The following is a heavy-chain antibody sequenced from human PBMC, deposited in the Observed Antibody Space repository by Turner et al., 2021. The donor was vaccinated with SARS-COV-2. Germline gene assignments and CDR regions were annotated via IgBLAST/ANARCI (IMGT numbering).Heavy chain of an antibody. CDR2: INPNSGGT. V-gene: IGHV1-2*02. CDR1: GYTFTGYY. Sequence: VRLVQSGAEVKKPGASVTVSCQASGYTFTGYYMHWVRPARGQGLEWMGWINPNSGGTNYAQKFQGRVTMTRDTSVSTAYMELSRLRSDDTAGYYCAREGYGEPGALDPWGQGTLVTVSS. J-gene: IGHJ5*02. CDR3: AREGYGEPGALDP. D-gene: IGHD4-17*01.